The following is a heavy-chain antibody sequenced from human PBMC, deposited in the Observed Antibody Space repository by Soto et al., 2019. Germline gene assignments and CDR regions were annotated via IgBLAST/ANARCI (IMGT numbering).Heavy chain of an antibody. CDR3: ASRFGELLSYYGMDV. V-gene: IGHV1-69*13. Sequence: SVKVSCKASGGTFSSYAISWVRQAPGQGLEWMGGIIPIFGTANYAQKFQGRVTITADEPTSTAYMELSSLRSEDTAVYYCASRFGELLSYYGMDVWGQGTTVTVSS. CDR1: GGTFSSYA. J-gene: IGHJ6*02. CDR2: IIPIFGTA. D-gene: IGHD3-10*01.